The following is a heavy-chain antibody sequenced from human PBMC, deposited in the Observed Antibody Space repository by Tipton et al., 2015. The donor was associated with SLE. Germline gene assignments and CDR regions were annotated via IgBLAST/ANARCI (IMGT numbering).Heavy chain of an antibody. D-gene: IGHD3-22*01. V-gene: IGHV5-51*01. CDR2: IYPVKSDI. CDR1: GYSFPNFW. Sequence: VQLVQSGAEVKKPGESLKISCKGSGYSFPNFWIGWVRQVPGKGLEWMGIIYPVKSDIRYSPSFEGQVIISVDKSISTAYLEWSSLKASDTAMYYCARRGGGADEHDSVDCWGQGTMVSVSP. CDR3: ARRGGGADEHDSVDC. J-gene: IGHJ3*01.